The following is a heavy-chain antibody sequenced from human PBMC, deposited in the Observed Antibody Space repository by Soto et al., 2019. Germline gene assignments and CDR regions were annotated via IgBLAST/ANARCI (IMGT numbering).Heavy chain of an antibody. CDR1: GFTFTISA. Sequence: GASVKVSCKASGFTFTISAVQWVRQSTGQGLEWMGWMNPNSGNTGYAQKFQGRVTMTRNTSISTAYMELSSLRSEDTAVYYCATPGDSGSYYGSQFEYWGQGTLVTVSS. CDR3: ATPGDSGSYYGSQFEY. J-gene: IGHJ4*02. V-gene: IGHV1-8*01. D-gene: IGHD1-26*01. CDR2: MNPNSGNT.